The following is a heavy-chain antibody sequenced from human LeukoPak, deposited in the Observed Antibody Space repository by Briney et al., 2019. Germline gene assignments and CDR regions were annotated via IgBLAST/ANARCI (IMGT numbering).Heavy chain of an antibody. Sequence: ASVKVSCKASGYTFTTLGITWVRQAPGQGLERMGWINTYNHNTYYAQKFQDRLTVTADTSTSTVYMDLSSLRSDDTAVYYCAREYCLGGKCWDPDYWGQGTLDTVSS. J-gene: IGHJ4*02. V-gene: IGHV1-18*01. CDR1: GYTFTTLG. CDR2: INTYNHNT. D-gene: IGHD2-15*01. CDR3: AREYCLGGKCWDPDY.